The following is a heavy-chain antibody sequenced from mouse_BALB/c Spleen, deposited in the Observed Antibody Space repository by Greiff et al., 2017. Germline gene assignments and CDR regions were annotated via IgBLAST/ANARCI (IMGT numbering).Heavy chain of an antibody. CDR3: ARDYYGSSYDAMDY. J-gene: IGHJ4*01. CDR2: IWSDGST. Sequence: VQLKESGPDLVAPSQSLSITCTVSGFSLTSYGVHWVRQPPGKGLEWLVVIWSDGSTTYNSALKSRLSISKDNSKSQVFLKMNSLQTDDTAMYYCARDYYGSSYDAMDYWGQGTSVTVSS. V-gene: IGHV2-6-2*01. D-gene: IGHD1-1*01. CDR1: GFSLTSYG.